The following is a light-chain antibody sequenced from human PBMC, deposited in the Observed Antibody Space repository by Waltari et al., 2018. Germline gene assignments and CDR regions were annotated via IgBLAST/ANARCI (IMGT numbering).Light chain of an antibody. CDR3: CSYAGSYTFDVV. Sequence: QSALTQPRSVSGSPGQSVTVSCTGTSSDVDVYNYVSWYQQYPGKAPKLLVFDVTERPAGVPDRLSGSKSGNSASLTISGLRADDEADYYCCSYAGSYTFDVVFGGGTKLTVL. V-gene: IGLV2-11*01. CDR2: DVT. CDR1: SSDVDVYNY. J-gene: IGLJ2*01.